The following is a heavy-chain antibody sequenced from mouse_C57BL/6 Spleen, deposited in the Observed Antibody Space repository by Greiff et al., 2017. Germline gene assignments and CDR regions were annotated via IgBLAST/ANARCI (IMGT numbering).Heavy chain of an antibody. D-gene: IGHD1-1*01. CDR3: ARHDYYGSSYRYYFDY. CDR2: ISGGGGNT. J-gene: IGHJ2*01. Sequence: DVKLVESGGGLVKPGGSLKLSCAASGFTFSSYTMSWVRQTPEKRLEWVATISGGGGNTYYPDSVKGRITISRDNAKNTLYLQMSSLRSEDTALYYCARHDYYGSSYRYYFDYWGQGTTLTVSS. CDR1: GFTFSSYT. V-gene: IGHV5-9*01.